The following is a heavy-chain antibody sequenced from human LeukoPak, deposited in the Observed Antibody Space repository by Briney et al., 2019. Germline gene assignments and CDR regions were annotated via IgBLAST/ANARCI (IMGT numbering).Heavy chain of an antibody. V-gene: IGHV4-38-2*02. D-gene: IGHD3-10*01. CDR1: GYSISSGYY. J-gene: IGHJ4*02. CDR2: IYHSGST. CDR3: AIGSGSPYY. Sequence: SETLSLTCTVSGYSISSGYYWGWIRQPPGKGLEWIGSIYHSGSTYYNPSLKSRVTISVDTSKNQFSLKLSSVTAADTAVYYCAIGSGSPYYWGQGTLVTVSS.